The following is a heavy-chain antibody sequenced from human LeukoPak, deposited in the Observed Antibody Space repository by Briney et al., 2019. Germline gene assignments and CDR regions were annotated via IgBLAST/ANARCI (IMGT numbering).Heavy chain of an antibody. CDR2: ISAYNGDT. CDR1: GYTFISYG. D-gene: IGHD5-24*01. J-gene: IGHJ4*02. V-gene: IGHV1-18*01. CDR3: GRVDMATTKDY. Sequence: ASVKVSCKASGYTFISYGISWVRQAPGQGLEWMGWISAYNGDTKYGQSFQGRVTMTTDTSTNTAYMDLRSLSSDDTAVYYCGRVDMATTKDYWGQGTLVTVSS.